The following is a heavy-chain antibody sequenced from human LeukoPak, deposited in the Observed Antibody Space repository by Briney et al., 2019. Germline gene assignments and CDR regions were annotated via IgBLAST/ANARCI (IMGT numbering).Heavy chain of an antibody. Sequence: PGGSLRLSCVASGVTLSNYAMSWVRQTAGKGLEWVSAISGGGDITYYADSVKGRFTISRDNSKDTLFLQMHSLRPGDTAVYYCVREDTPATANYWGQGTLVTISS. CDR2: ISGGGDIT. V-gene: IGHV3-23*01. J-gene: IGHJ4*02. CDR1: GVTLSNYA. CDR3: VREDTPATANY. D-gene: IGHD2-21*02.